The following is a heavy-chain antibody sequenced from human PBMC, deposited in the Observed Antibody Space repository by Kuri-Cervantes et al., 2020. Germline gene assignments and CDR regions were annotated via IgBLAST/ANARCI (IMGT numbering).Heavy chain of an antibody. CDR3: ARADGSYGDYGFDY. CDR2: MNPNSGNT. Sequence: ASVKVSCKASGYTFTSYDINWVRQATGQGLEWMGWMNPNSGNTGYAQKFQGRVTTTRNTSISTAYMELSSLRSEDTAVYYCARADGSYGDYGFDYWGQGTLVTVSS. V-gene: IGHV1-8*01. CDR1: GYTFTSYD. J-gene: IGHJ4*02. D-gene: IGHD4-17*01.